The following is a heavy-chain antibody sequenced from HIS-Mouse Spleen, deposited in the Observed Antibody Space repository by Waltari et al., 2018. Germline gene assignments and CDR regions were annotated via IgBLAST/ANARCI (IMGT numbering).Heavy chain of an antibody. CDR2: ISASVGST. CDR3: AKENPNFDAFDI. Sequence: EVQLLESGGGLVQPGGSLRLSCAASGFTFSSYAMSWVRQAPGEGFEWVSAISASVGSTYYADSVKSRFTISRDNSKNTLYLQMNSLRAEDTAVYYCAKENPNFDAFDIWGQGTMVTVSS. J-gene: IGHJ3*02. CDR1: GFTFSSYA. V-gene: IGHV3-23*01.